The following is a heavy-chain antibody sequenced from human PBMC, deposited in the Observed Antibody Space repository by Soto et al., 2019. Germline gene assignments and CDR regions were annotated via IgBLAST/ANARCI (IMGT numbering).Heavy chain of an antibody. CDR2: ISSNGGST. J-gene: IGHJ3*02. CDR1: GFTFSSYA. V-gene: IGHV3-64*01. D-gene: IGHD2-2*01. CDR3: ARAAVVPAAMPGI. Sequence: PGGSLRLSCAASGFTFSSYAMHWVRQAPGKGLEYVSAISSNGGSTYYANSVKGRFTISRDNSKSTLYLQMGSLRAEDMAVYYCARAAVVPAAMPGIWGQGTMVTVSS.